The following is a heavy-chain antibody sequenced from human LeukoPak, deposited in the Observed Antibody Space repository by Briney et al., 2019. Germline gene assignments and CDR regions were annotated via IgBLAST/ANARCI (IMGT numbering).Heavy chain of an antibody. V-gene: IGHV4-39*07. CDR1: GGSISSSNYY. Sequence: SETLSLTCTVSGGSISSSNYYWGWIRQPPGKGLEWIGSIFYSGNTFYNPSLKSRVTISVGTSKIQFSLKLSSVTAADTAVYYCARPGILYDSTSYDYYYYYYMDVWGQGTTVTVSS. CDR3: ARPGILYDSTSYDYYYYYYMDV. D-gene: IGHD3-22*01. CDR2: IFYSGNT. J-gene: IGHJ6*03.